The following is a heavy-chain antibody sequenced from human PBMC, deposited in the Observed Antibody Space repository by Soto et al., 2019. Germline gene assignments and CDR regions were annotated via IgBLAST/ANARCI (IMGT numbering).Heavy chain of an antibody. V-gene: IGHV4-39*01. D-gene: IGHD3-22*01. CDR3: ARGLTRDYYDSSSYLDY. CDR2: IYYSGST. CDR1: GGSISSSSYY. Sequence: PSETLSLTCTVSGGSISSSSYYWGWIRQPPGQGLEWIGSIYYSGSTYYNPSLKSRVTISVDTSKNQFSLKLSSVTAADTAVYYCARGLTRDYYDSSSYLDYWGQGTLVTVSS. J-gene: IGHJ4*02.